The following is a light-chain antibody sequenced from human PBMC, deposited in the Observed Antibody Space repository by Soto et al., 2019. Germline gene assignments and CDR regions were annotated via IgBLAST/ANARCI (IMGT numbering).Light chain of an antibody. Sequence: QSVLTQPASVSGSPGQSITISCTGTSSDVGGHNYVSWYQQHPGKAPKLMTYEVSNRPSGVSFRFSGSKSGNTASLTISGLQAEDEADYYCSSYTSRTTYVFGTGTKVTVL. J-gene: IGLJ1*01. V-gene: IGLV2-14*01. CDR3: SSYTSRTTYV. CDR1: SSDVGGHNY. CDR2: EVS.